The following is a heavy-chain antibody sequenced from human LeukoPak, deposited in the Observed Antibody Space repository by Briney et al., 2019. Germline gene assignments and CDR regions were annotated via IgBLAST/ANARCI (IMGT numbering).Heavy chain of an antibody. CDR2: ISYDGSNK. CDR1: GFTFSSYA. CDR3: ASDILTGSPSPDY. Sequence: PGRSLRLSCAASGFTFSSYAMHWVRQAPGKGLEWVAVISYDGSNKYYADSVKGRFTISRDNSKNTLYLQMNSLRAEDTAVYYCASDILTGSPSPDYWGQGTLVTVSS. J-gene: IGHJ4*02. D-gene: IGHD3-9*01. V-gene: IGHV3-30-3*01.